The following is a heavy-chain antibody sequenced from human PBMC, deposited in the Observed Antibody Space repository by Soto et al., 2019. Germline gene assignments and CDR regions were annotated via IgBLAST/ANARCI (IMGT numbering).Heavy chain of an antibody. CDR3: ARGTYFDY. J-gene: IGHJ4*02. Sequence: QVQLVQSGAEVKKPGASVKVSCKASGYTLNTYGITWVRQAPEQGLEWMGWISANNDHTNYTQKLQGRVTMTTDTATSTAYLALRSLTSDDTAVYYCARGTYFDYWGQGTLVTVSS. V-gene: IGHV1-18*01. CDR2: ISANNDHT. CDR1: GYTLNTYG.